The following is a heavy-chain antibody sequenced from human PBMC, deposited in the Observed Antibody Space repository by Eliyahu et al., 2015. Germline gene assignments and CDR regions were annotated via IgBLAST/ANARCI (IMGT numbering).Heavy chain of an antibody. V-gene: IGHV1-46*01. CDR1: GYTFTSYY. D-gene: IGHD3-3*01. Sequence: QVQLVQSGAEVKKPGASVKXSCKASGYTFTSYYMHWVRQAPGQGLEWMGIINPSGGSTSYAQKFQGRVTMTRDTSTSTVYMELSSLRSEDTAVYYCARQDHYDFWSGYWPQLNSYFDYWGQGTLVTVSS. CDR3: ARQDHYDFWSGYWPQLNSYFDY. J-gene: IGHJ4*02. CDR2: INPSGGST.